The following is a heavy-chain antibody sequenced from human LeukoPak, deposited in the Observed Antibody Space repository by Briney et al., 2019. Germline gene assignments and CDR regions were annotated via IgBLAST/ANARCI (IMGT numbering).Heavy chain of an antibody. CDR2: IYYSGST. V-gene: IGHV4-31*03. J-gene: IGHJ3*02. CDR1: GGSISSGGYY. D-gene: IGHD4-11*01. CDR3: GGYSSYFDAFDI. Sequence: PSETLSLTCTVSGGSISSGGYYWSWIRQHPGKGLEWIGYIYYSGSTYYNPSLKSRVTISVDTSKNQFSLKLSSVTAADTAAYYCGGYSSYFDAFDIWGQGTMVTVSS.